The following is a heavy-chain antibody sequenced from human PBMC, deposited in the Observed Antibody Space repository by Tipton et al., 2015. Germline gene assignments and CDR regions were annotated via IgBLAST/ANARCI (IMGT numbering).Heavy chain of an antibody. CDR2: ISHSGNT. J-gene: IGHJ3*02. CDR1: AYSISSDYY. CDR3: ARVGSSSIFDI. V-gene: IGHV4-38-2*01. Sequence: TLSLTCAVSAYSISSDYYWGWIRQPPGKGLEWIGSISHSGNTYYNPSLKSLVTISVDTSKNQFSLKLSSVTAADTAVYYCARVGSSSIFDIWGQGTMVTVSS. D-gene: IGHD2-2*01.